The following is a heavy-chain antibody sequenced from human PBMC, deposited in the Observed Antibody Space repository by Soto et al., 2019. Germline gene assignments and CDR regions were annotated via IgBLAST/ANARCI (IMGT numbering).Heavy chain of an antibody. CDR1: GYTFSGSV. J-gene: IGHJ4*02. Sequence: QVQLVQSGAEVKKPGASVKVSCKASGYTFSGSVMHWVRQAPGQGLEWMGWINADNGNTKYSQKFQGRVTMTWDTSTSTAYRELSSLRSEDTAIYYCASEIDANTATRFDSGAQGALGTV. CDR3: ASEIDANTATRFDS. D-gene: IGHD4-17*01. CDR2: INADNGNT. V-gene: IGHV1-3*01.